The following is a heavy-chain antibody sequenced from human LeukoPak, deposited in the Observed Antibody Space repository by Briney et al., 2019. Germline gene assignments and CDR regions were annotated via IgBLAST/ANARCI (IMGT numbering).Heavy chain of an antibody. Sequence: LGGSLRLSCEASGFNFIRFWMHWVRQVPGKGLVWVARLNFDGSSTSYADSVKGRFTISRDNAKNSLYLQMNSLRAEDTAVYYCAIGVYAFDIWGQGTMVTVSS. D-gene: IGHD2-8*01. CDR2: LNFDGSST. CDR3: AIGVYAFDI. CDR1: GFNFIRFW. V-gene: IGHV3-74*01. J-gene: IGHJ3*02.